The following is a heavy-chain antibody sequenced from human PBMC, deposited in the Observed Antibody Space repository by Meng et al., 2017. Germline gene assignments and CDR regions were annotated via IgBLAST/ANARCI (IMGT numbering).Heavy chain of an antibody. V-gene: IGHV2-5*02. CDR2: IYWDDDK. D-gene: IGHD3-16*01. CDR3: ARRQVWGSYAVWFDP. CDR1: GFSLSASGVG. Sequence: QITLKESGPTLVKPTQTLTLTCTFSGFSLSASGVGVGWIRQPPGKALEWLALIYWDDDKRYSPSLKSRLTITKDTSKNQVVLTMTNMDPVDTATYYCARRQVWGSYAVWFDPWGQGTLVTVSS. J-gene: IGHJ5*02.